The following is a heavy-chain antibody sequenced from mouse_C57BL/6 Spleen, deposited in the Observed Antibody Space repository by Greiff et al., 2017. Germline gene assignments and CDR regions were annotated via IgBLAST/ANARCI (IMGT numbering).Heavy chain of an antibody. CDR3: ARGPDRGPWYLDV. V-gene: IGHV5-4*03. Sequence: EVMLVESGGGLVKPGGSLKLSCAASGFTFSSYAMSWVRQTPEKRLEWVATIIDGGSYTYSPDNVKGRFTVSRDNAKNNLYLQMSTLESADTAMDYCARGPDRGPWYLDVWGTGTTVTVSS. CDR2: IIDGGSYT. CDR1: GFTFSSYA. J-gene: IGHJ1*03.